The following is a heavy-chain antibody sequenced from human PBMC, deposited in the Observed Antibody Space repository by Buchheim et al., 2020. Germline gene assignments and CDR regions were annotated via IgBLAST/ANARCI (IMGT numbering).Heavy chain of an antibody. CDR3: ARLAGAYETIN. J-gene: IGHJ4*02. CDR1: GYTFTGYF. CDR2: INPNSGDT. Sequence: QVQLVQSGAEVKKPGASVKVSCKASGYTFTGYFIHWVRQAPGQGLEWMGRINPNSGDTNYPQKFQGRVTMTRDTSISTACMELSRLKSDDTAVYYCARLAGAYETINWGQGTL. V-gene: IGHV1-2*06. D-gene: IGHD5-12*01.